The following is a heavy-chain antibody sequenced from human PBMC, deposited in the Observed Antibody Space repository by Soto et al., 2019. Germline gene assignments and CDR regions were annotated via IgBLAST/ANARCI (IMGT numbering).Heavy chain of an antibody. CDR2: ISYDGSNK. D-gene: IGHD3-3*01. Sequence: GGSMRLSCAASGFTFSSYAMHWVRQAPGKGLEWVAVISYDGSNKYYADSVKGRFTISRDNSKNTLYLQMNSLRAEDTAVYYCARVPLYYDFWSGPPPGGMDVWGQGTTVTVSS. CDR3: ARVPLYYDFWSGPPPGGMDV. V-gene: IGHV3-30-3*01. CDR1: GFTFSSYA. J-gene: IGHJ6*02.